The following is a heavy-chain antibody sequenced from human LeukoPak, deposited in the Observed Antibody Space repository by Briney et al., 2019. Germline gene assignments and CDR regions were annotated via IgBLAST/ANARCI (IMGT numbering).Heavy chain of an antibody. CDR1: GYTFTSYY. J-gene: IGHJ6*03. CDR3: ARDEGATSRYYYYYMDV. V-gene: IGHV1-46*01. CDR2: INPSGGST. Sequence: GASVKVSCKASGYTFTSYYMHWVRQAPGQGLEWMGIINPSGGSTSYAQKFQGRVTMTRDMSTSTVYMELSSLRSEDTAVYYCARDEGATSRYYYYYMDVWGKGTTVTVSS. D-gene: IGHD1-26*01.